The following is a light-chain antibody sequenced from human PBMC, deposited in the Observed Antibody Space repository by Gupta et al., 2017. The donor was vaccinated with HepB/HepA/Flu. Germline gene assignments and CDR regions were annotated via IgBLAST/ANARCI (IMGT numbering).Light chain of an antibody. CDR3: QQAHSFPFT. V-gene: IGKV1D-12*01. Sequence: IHMTQSPSSVSASVGDRVTITCRASQAISSSLAWYQQKPGQAPKLLIYGATTLQNGVPSPFSGSGSGTDFTLTISSLQPEDFATYSCQQAHSFPFTFGQGTKMEI. CDR1: QAISSS. J-gene: IGKJ2*01. CDR2: GAT.